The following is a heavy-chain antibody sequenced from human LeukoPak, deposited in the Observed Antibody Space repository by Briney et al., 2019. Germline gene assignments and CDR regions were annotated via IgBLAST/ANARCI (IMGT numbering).Heavy chain of an antibody. CDR1: GFTCSYVW. V-gene: IGHV3-15*07. Sequence: KTGVSLRRTGAASGFTCSYVWRKWGRHGQGIGWLGLRCIKSKIDGGAIEYAAPVQGTFTISRDDSKNTLYLQMNSLKIEDTAVYFCTTSNYYYDSNAWYWGQGALVTVSS. J-gene: IGHJ4*02. CDR3: TTSNYYYDSNAWY. CDR2: IKSKIDGGAI. D-gene: IGHD3-22*01.